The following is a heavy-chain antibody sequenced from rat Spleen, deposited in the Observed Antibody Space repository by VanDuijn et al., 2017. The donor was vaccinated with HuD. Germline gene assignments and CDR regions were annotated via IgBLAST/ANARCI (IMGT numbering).Heavy chain of an antibody. J-gene: IGHJ2*01. D-gene: IGHD1-2*01. CDR1: GYSITSSYR. CDR2: INGGGST. Sequence: VQLQESGPGLVKPSQSLSLTCSVTGYSITSSYRWNWIRKFPGNKLECMGYINGGGSTNYNPSLKSRISITRDTSKNQFFLQVNSVTTEDTATYYCASLYSSYSLYYFDYWGQGVMVTVSS. CDR3: ASLYSSYSLYYFDY. V-gene: IGHV3-3*01.